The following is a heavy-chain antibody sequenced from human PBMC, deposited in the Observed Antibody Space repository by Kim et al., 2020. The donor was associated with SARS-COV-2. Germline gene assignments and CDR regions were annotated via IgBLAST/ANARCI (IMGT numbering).Heavy chain of an antibody. D-gene: IGHD6-13*01. CDR2: LNFDGSST. CDR3: ARAAAASGTGGYY. Sequence: GGSLRLSCAASGFTFSSYWMHWVRQAPGKGLVWVSRLNFDGSSTSYADSVKGRFTISRDNAKNTVYLQMNSLRAEDTAMYYCARAAAASGTGGYYWGQGALGTVSS. CDR1: GFTFSSYW. J-gene: IGHJ4*02. V-gene: IGHV3-74*01.